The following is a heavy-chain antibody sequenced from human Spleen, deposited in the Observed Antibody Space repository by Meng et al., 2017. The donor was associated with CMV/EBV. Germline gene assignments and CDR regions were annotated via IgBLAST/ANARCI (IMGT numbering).Heavy chain of an antibody. CDR1: GYPFTDYL. Sequence: ASVKVSCKASGYPFTDYLMHWVRQAPGQGLEWMGWINPNSGGTNYAQQFQGRVTMTRDTSISTAYMELSRLRSDDTAVYYCAILYDFWSGDYTGEGWGQGTTVTVSS. CDR2: INPNSGGT. J-gene: IGHJ6*02. D-gene: IGHD3-3*01. V-gene: IGHV1-2*02. CDR3: AILYDFWSGDYTGEG.